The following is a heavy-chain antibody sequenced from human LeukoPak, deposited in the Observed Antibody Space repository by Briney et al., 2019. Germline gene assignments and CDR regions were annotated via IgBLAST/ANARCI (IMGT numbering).Heavy chain of an antibody. CDR1: GGSITSSY. J-gene: IGHJ5*02. CDR3: AREMWSAAATTYDWFDP. D-gene: IGHD6-13*01. CDR2: TYYNGRA. Sequence: SETLSLTCTVSGGSITSSYWTWIRQPPGKGLEWIAYTYYNGRANYNPSLKSRVTMSVDTSKNQFSLKLSSVTAADTAVYYCAREMWSAAATTYDWFDPWGQGTLVTVSS. V-gene: IGHV4-59*12.